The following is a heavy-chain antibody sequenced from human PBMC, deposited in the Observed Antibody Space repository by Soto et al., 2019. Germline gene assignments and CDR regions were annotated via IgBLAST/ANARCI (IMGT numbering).Heavy chain of an antibody. CDR3: VKGRDAGLARVLGV. J-gene: IGHJ6*01. Sequence: EVQLEESGGGLVQPGGSLRLSCSASGFTFSYYAMHWVRQAPGKGLEYVSAISSNGGTTYYADSVKGRFTISRDNSKNTLYLQMSSLTTEDTAVYYCVKGRDAGLARVLGVWGQGTTVTVSS. CDR2: ISSNGGTT. V-gene: IGHV3-64D*08. CDR1: GFTFSYYA.